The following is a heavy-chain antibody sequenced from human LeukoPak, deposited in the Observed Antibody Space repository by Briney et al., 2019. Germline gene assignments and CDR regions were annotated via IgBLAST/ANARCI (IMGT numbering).Heavy chain of an antibody. D-gene: IGHD2-15*01. J-gene: IGHJ5*02. V-gene: IGHV6-1*01. CDR3: ARTPGSIRGNNWFDP. CDR1: GDSVSSNSAA. Sequence: SQTLSLTCAISGDSVSSNSAAWNWIRQSPSRGLEWLGRTYYRSKCYNDYAVSVKSRITINPDTSKNQFSLQLNSVTPEDTAVYYCARTPGSIRGNNWFDPWGQGTLVTVSS. CDR2: TYYRSKCYN.